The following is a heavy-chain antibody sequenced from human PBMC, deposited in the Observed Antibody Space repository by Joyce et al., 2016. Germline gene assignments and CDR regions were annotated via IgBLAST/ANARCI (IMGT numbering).Heavy chain of an antibody. V-gene: IGHV1-46*01. Sequence: QMQLVQSGAEVKKPGASVKVSCKASGYTFTSYYMHWVRQAPGQGLEWMGVINPSGGRTTYAQKFQGRVTMTRDTSSSTVYMELSSLRSEDTAVYYCARYWSSTKTTLGRALDVWGRGTMVTVSS. CDR1: GYTFTSYY. CDR3: ARYWSSTKTTLGRALDV. CDR2: INPSGGRT. D-gene: IGHD2-2*01. J-gene: IGHJ3*01.